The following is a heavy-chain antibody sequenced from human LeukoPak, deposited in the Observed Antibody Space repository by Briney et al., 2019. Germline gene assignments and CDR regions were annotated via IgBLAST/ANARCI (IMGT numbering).Heavy chain of an antibody. Sequence: GGSLRLSCAASGFTFNSYAMSWVRQAPGKGLVWVSLIKSDGRSTSYADSVKGRFTISRDNAKNTVYLQMNSLRVEDTAVYYCARDVGPPFVVQDYYYGMDVWGQGTTVTVSS. CDR3: ARDVGPPFVVQDYYYGMDV. CDR1: GFTFNSYA. CDR2: IKSDGRST. D-gene: IGHD1-1*01. V-gene: IGHV3-74*01. J-gene: IGHJ6*02.